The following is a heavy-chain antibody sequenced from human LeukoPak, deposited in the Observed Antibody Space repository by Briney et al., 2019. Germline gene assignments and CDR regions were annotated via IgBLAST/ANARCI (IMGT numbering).Heavy chain of an antibody. J-gene: IGHJ4*02. CDR3: ARAQSSSSPLDY. Sequence: GGSLRLSCAASGFTFSSYAMHWVRQAPGKGLEWVTIISYDGANKYYADSVKGRFTISRDNSKNTLYLQMNSLRAEDTAVYYCARAQSSSSPLDYWGQGTLATVSS. CDR1: GFTFSSYA. V-gene: IGHV3-30*04. D-gene: IGHD6-6*01. CDR2: ISYDGANK.